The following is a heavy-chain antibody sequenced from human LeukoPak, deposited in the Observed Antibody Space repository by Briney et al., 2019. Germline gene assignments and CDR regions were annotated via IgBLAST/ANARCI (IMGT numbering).Heavy chain of an antibody. V-gene: IGHV3-11*01. CDR2: ISSSVSTI. Sequence: GGSLRLSCRASGFTFSDYYVNWIRQAPGKGLEWLSYISSSVSTIYYADSVKGRFTISRDNAKNSLYLQMNSLRAEDTAVYYCVRAISGYYPLCGQGTLVTVSS. D-gene: IGHD3-3*01. J-gene: IGHJ4*02. CDR1: GFTFSDYY. CDR3: VRAISGYYPL.